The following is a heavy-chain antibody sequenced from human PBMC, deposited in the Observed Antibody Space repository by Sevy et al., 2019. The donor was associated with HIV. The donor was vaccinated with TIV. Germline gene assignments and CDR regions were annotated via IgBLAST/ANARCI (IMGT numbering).Heavy chain of an antibody. V-gene: IGHV3-48*03. CDR1: GFTFSSYE. CDR3: ARDLPRAATTVAHFDC. CDR2: ISNSGTSM. J-gene: IGHJ4*02. Sequence: GGSLRLSCVASGFTFSSYEMNWVRQAPGKGLEWVSYISNSGTSMYYSDSVKGRFTISRDNARNSLYLQMNSLRAEDTAVYYCARDLPRAATTVAHFDCWGQGTLVTVS. D-gene: IGHD4-17*01.